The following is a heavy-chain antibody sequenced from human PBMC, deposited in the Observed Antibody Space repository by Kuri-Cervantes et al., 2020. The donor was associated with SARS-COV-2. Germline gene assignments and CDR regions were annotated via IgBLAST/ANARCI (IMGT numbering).Heavy chain of an antibody. V-gene: IGHV3-30-3*01. Sequence: GESLKISCAASGFTFSSYAMHWVRQAPGKGLEWVAVISYDGSNKYYADSVKGRFTISRDNSKNTLYLQMNNLRAEDTAVYYCAGEQEQFDYWGQGTLVTVSS. CDR2: ISYDGSNK. J-gene: IGHJ4*02. CDR3: AGEQEQFDY. D-gene: IGHD1/OR15-1a*01. CDR1: GFTFSSYA.